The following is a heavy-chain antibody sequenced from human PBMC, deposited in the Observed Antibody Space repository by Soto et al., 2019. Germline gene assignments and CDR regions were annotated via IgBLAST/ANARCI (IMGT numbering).Heavy chain of an antibody. CDR3: VRGAAAGSFDP. V-gene: IGHV3-74*01. D-gene: IGHD6-13*01. CDR2: INSDGSST. J-gene: IGHJ5*02. Sequence: GGSLRLSCAASGFTFSSYWMHWVRQAPGRGLVWVSHINSDGSSTNYADSVEGRFTISRDNAKNTLYLQMNTLRAEDTAVYYCVRGAAAGSFDPWGQGSLVTVSS. CDR1: GFTFSSYW.